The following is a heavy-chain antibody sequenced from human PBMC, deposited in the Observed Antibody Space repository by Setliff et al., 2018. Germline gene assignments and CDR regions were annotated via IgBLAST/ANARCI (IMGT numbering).Heavy chain of an antibody. Sequence: ASVKVSCKASGYTFTSYGISWVRQAPGQGLEWMGWISAYNGNTNYAQKLQGRVTMTTDTSTSTAYMELRSLRSDDTAVYYCARIGVDYGDYQSRAERFYYYYMDVWGKGTTVTVS. CDR1: GYTFTSYG. CDR3: ARIGVDYGDYQSRAERFYYYYMDV. D-gene: IGHD4-17*01. J-gene: IGHJ6*03. V-gene: IGHV1-18*01. CDR2: ISAYNGNT.